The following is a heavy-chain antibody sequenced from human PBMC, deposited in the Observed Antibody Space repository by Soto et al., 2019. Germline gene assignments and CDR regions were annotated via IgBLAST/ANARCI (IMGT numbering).Heavy chain of an antibody. D-gene: IGHD2-2*01. CDR1: GGSFSGYY. Sequence: PSETLSLTCAVYGGSFSGYYWSWIRQPPGKGLEWIGEINHSGSTNYNPSLKSRVTISVDTSKNQFSLKLSSVTAADTAVYYCARMFRGIVVVPAAKLRRPDYGMDVWGQGTTVTVSS. CDR2: INHSGST. J-gene: IGHJ6*02. CDR3: ARMFRGIVVVPAAKLRRPDYGMDV. V-gene: IGHV4-34*01.